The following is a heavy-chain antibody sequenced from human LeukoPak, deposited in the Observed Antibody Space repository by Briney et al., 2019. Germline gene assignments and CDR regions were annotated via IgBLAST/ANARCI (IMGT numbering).Heavy chain of an antibody. J-gene: IGHJ3*02. Sequence: GGSLRLSCAAYGFTFSSYGMHWVRQAPAKGLEWVAVIWYDGSNKYYADSVKGRFTISRDNSKNTLYLQMNSLRAEDTAVYYCAREPAAIKLTHAFDIWGQGTMVTASS. CDR3: AREPAAIKLTHAFDI. CDR2: IWYDGSNK. D-gene: IGHD2-2*01. V-gene: IGHV3-33*01. CDR1: GFTFSSYG.